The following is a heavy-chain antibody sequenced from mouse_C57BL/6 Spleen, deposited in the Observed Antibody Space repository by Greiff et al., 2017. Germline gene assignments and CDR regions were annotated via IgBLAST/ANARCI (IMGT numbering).Heavy chain of an antibody. D-gene: IGHD1-1*01. J-gene: IGHJ3*01. Sequence: QVQLQQSGPELVKPGASVKLSCKASGYTFTSYDINWVKQRPGQGLEWIGWIYPRDGSTKYNEKVKGKATLTVDKSSSNAYTELHSLTSEDSAVYFCARVAGISYGSSPSWFAYWGQGTLVTVSA. V-gene: IGHV1-85*01. CDR1: GYTFTSYD. CDR3: ARVAGISYGSSPSWFAY. CDR2: IYPRDGST.